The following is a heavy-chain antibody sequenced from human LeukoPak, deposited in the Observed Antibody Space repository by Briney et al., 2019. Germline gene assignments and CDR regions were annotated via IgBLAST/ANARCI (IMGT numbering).Heavy chain of an antibody. D-gene: IGHD6-19*01. CDR3: ARSGGAVAGFGY. Sequence: GGSLRLSCAASGVTFSSYWMSWVRQAPGKGLEWVANIKQDGSEKYYVDSVKGRFTISRDNAKNSLYLQMNSLRAEDTAVYYCARSGGAVAGFGYWGQGTLVTVSS. J-gene: IGHJ4*02. CDR1: GVTFSSYW. CDR2: IKQDGSEK. V-gene: IGHV3-7*05.